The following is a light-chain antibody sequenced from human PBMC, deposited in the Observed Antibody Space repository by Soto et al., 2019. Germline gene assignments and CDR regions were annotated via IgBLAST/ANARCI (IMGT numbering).Light chain of an antibody. CDR1: QGIVRW. Sequence: DIQMTQSPSTLSASVGDRVTITCRASQGIVRWLAWYQQEPGKAPKLLIYDASSLESGVPSRFSGSGAGTEFTLTISSLQPDDFATYYCQHYYSFSRTFGQGTRVEIK. V-gene: IGKV1-5*01. CDR2: DAS. CDR3: QHYYSFSRT. J-gene: IGKJ1*01.